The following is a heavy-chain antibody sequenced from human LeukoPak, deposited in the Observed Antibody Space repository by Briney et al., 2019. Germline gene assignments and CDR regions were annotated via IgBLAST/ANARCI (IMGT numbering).Heavy chain of an antibody. CDR2: IIPIFGTA. D-gene: IGHD2-15*01. J-gene: IGHJ6*02. CDR3: ARGVVAKWGYYYGMDV. CDR1: GGTFSSYA. Sequence: SVKVSCKASGGTFSSYAISWVRQAPGQGLEWMGGIIPIFGTANYEQKFQGSVTITADDSTSTAYMELSSLRSEDTAVYYCARGVVAKWGYYYGMDVWGQGTKVTVSS. V-gene: IGHV1-69*13.